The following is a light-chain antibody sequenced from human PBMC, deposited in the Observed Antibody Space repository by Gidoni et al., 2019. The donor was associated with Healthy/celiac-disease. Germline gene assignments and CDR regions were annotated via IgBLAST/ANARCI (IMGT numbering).Light chain of an antibody. CDR1: QSLSSSY. CDR2: GAS. J-gene: IGKJ2*01. Sequence: EIVLTQSPGTLSLSPGERATLSCRASQSLSSSYLACYKQKPGQAPRLLIYGASCRATGIPDRFIGSGSGTDFTLTISRLEPQDFAVYYCQQYGSSPAYTFGQXTKLEIK. CDR3: QQYGSSPAYT. V-gene: IGKV3-20*01.